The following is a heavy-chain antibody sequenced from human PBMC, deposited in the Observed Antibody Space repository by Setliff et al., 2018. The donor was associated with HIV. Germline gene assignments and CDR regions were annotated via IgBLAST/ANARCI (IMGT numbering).Heavy chain of an antibody. D-gene: IGHD2-2*01. J-gene: IGHJ4*02. CDR2: IYYSGST. CDR3: ARGFDYAQRPPLYYFDY. V-gene: IGHV4-31*03. CDR1: GGSISSGTYY. Sequence: SETLSLTCTVSGGSISSGTYYWSWIRQHPGKGLEWIGYIYYSGSTYYNPSLRSRVTISLDTSKNQFSLKLSSVTAADTAVYYCARGFDYAQRPPLYYFDYWGQGTLVTVSS.